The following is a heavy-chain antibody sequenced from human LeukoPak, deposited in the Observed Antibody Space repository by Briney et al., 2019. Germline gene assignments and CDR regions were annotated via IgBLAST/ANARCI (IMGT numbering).Heavy chain of an antibody. CDR2: FDPEDGET. D-gene: IGHD2-8*01. J-gene: IGHJ4*02. Sequence: ASVKVSCKVSGYTLTELSMHWVRQAPGKGLEGMGGFDPEDGETIYAQKFQGRVTMTEDTSTDTAYMELSRLRSEDTAVYYCATDKTDTNLFDYWGQGTLVTVSS. CDR3: ATDKTDTNLFDY. V-gene: IGHV1-24*01. CDR1: GYTLTELS.